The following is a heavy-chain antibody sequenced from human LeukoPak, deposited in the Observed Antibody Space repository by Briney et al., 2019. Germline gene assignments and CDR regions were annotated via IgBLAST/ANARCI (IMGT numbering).Heavy chain of an antibody. CDR3: ASVIGSYYEGFDP. D-gene: IGHD1-26*01. CDR1: GFTVSSNY. CDR2: IYSGGST. V-gene: IGHV3-53*01. Sequence: PGGSLRLSCAASGFTVSSNYMSWVRQAPGKGLEWVSVIYSGGSTYYADSVKGRFTISRDNSKNTLYLQMNSLRAEDTAVYYCASVIGSYYEGFDPWGQGTLVTVSS. J-gene: IGHJ5*02.